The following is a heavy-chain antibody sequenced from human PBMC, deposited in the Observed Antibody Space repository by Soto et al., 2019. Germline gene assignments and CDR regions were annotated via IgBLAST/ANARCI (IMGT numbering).Heavy chain of an antibody. CDR2: MNPNSGNT. J-gene: IGHJ6*03. CDR1: GYTFTSYD. CDR3: ARRSGWGCSSTCCYEYYYYMDV. V-gene: IGHV1-8*01. Sequence: QVQLVQSGAEVKKPGASVKVSCKASGYTFTSYDINWVRQATGQGLEWMGWMNPNSGNTGYAQKFQGRVTMTRNTAISTAYMELSSLRSEDTAVYFCARRSGWGCSSTCCYEYYYYMDVWGKGTTVTVSS. D-gene: IGHD2-2*01.